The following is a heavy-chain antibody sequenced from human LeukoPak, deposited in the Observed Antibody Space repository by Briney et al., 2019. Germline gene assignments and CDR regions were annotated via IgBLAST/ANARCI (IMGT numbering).Heavy chain of an antibody. D-gene: IGHD1-26*01. CDR1: GYSISSGYY. CDR3: ARGATSGSYESDY. V-gene: IGHV4-38-2*01. Sequence: SETLSLTXAVSGYSISSGYYWGWIRQPPGKGLEWIGNIYHSGSTYYNPSLKSRLTISVDTSKNQFSLKLNSVTAADTALYYCARGATSGSYESDYWGQGTLVTVSS. CDR2: IYHSGST. J-gene: IGHJ4*02.